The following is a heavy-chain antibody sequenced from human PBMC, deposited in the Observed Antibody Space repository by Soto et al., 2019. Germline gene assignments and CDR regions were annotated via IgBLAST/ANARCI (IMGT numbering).Heavy chain of an antibody. CDR2: IYYTGNT. J-gene: IGHJ4*02. CDR1: GGSISNSNYY. Sequence: PSETLSLTCNVSGGSISNSNYYWCWIRHPPGKGLEWIGSIYYTGNTYYNPSLKSRVTISVDTSKNQFSLKLGSVTAADTAVYFCERHSIWLLLSDYWGQGSLVTV. D-gene: IGHD3-22*01. CDR3: ERHSIWLLLSDY. V-gene: IGHV4-39*01.